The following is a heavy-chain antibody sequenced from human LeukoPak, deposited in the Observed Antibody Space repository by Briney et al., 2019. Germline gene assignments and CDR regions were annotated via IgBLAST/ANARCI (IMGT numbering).Heavy chain of an antibody. J-gene: IGHJ4*02. D-gene: IGHD4-17*01. CDR3: ARDAGGAWPFDY. CDR1: GFAFSNTG. Sequence: PGGSLRLSCAASGFAFSNTGMTWVRQAPGRGLEWGSTISPTGEGTHYADSVKGRFTISRDNSKNTLSLEMNSLRADDTATYYCARDAGGAWPFDYWGQGTRVIVSS. V-gene: IGHV3-23*01. CDR2: ISPTGEGT.